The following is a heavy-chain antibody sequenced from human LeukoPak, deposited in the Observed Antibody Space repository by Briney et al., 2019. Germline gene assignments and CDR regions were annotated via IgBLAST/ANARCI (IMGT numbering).Heavy chain of an antibody. CDR3: ARKLTYYYDSSGYYGNWFDP. CDR2: IIPIFGTA. Sequence: GASVKVSCKASGGTFSSYAISWVRQAPGQWLEWMGGIIPIFGTANYAQKFQGRVTITADESTSTAYMELSSLRSEDTAVYYCARKLTYYYDSSGYYGNWFDPWGQGTLVTVSS. J-gene: IGHJ5*02. V-gene: IGHV1-69*13. CDR1: GGTFSSYA. D-gene: IGHD3-22*01.